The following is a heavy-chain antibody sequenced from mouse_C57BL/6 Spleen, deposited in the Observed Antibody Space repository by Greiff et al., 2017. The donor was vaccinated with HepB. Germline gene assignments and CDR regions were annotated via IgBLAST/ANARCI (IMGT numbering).Heavy chain of an antibody. V-gene: IGHV1-4*01. D-gene: IGHD1-1*01. CDR3: ASPPNYDSPHWYFDV. CDR2: INPSSGYT. Sequence: VQLQQSGAELAIPGASVKMSCKASGYTFTSYTMHWVKQRPGQGLEWIGYINPSSGYTKYNQKFKDKATLTADKSSSTAYMQLSSLTSEDSAVYYCASPPNYDSPHWYFDVWGTGTTVTVSA. J-gene: IGHJ1*03. CDR1: GYTFTSYT.